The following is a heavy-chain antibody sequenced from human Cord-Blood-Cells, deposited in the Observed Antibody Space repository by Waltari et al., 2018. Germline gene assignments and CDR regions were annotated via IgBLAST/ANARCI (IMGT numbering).Heavy chain of an antibody. CDR1: GFTFSSYA. J-gene: IGHJ4*02. D-gene: IGHD1-26*01. CDR3: AKFSGSYYYFDY. CDR2: ISGSGGST. Sequence: EVQLLESGGGLVQPGGSLRLSCAASGFTFSSYAMSWVRQAPGKGLEWVSAISGSGGSTYYADSGKGRFTISRDNSKNTLYLQMNSLRAEDTAVYYCAKFSGSYYYFDYWGQGTLVTVSS. V-gene: IGHV3-23*01.